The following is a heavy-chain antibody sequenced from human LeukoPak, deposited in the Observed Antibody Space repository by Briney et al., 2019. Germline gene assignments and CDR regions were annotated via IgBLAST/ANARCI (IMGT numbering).Heavy chain of an antibody. CDR1: GGSISSYY. J-gene: IGHJ4*02. V-gene: IGHV4-34*01. Sequence: PSETLSLTCTVSGGSISSYYWSWIRQPPGKGLEWIGEINHSGSTNYNPSLKSRVTISVDTSKNQFSLKLSSVTAADTAVYYCARLGAVAGTNYFDYWGQGTLVTVSS. CDR3: ARLGAVAGTNYFDY. D-gene: IGHD6-19*01. CDR2: INHSGST.